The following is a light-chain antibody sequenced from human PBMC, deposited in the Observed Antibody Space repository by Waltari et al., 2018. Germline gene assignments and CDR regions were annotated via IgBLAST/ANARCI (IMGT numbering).Light chain of an antibody. Sequence: EIVLTQSPGTLSLSPGERATLSCRASQSVSSSYLAWYQQKPGQAPRLLIYDASSRAPGIPDRFSGTGSGTDFTLTISRLEPEDFAVYYCQQYGSPPLTFGQGTKVEIK. J-gene: IGKJ1*01. CDR2: DAS. CDR1: QSVSSSY. CDR3: QQYGSPPLT. V-gene: IGKV3-20*01.